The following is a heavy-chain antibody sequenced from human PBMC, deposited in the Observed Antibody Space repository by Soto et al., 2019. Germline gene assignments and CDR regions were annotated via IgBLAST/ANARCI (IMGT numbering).Heavy chain of an antibody. D-gene: IGHD3-22*01. CDR3: ARSYGGEYYDSRSYYYAY. V-gene: IGHV5-51*01. CDR2: IYPGDFDC. J-gene: IGHJ4*02. Sequence: GESLKISCKGSGYKFIDYWIGWVRQVPGKGLEWMGGIYPGDFDCKYSPSFQGQVTISADKSITTAYLQWSSLKASDTAIYYCARSYGGEYYDSRSYYYAYWGQGTLVTVSS. CDR1: GYKFIDYW.